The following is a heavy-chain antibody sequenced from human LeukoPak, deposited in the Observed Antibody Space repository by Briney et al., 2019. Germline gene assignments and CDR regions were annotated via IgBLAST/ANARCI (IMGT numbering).Heavy chain of an antibody. V-gene: IGHV3-74*01. CDR1: GFTFSAYW. J-gene: IGHJ4*02. Sequence: PGGSRRLSCAASGFTFSAYWMHWVRQAPGKGLVWLSRINTGGNDITYADSVKGRFTISRDNAKNTLYLQMNSLTVEDTAVYFCARSLVVGGTRPNDYWGQGTLVTVAS. D-gene: IGHD2-15*01. CDR2: INTGGNDI. CDR3: ARSLVVGGTRPNDY.